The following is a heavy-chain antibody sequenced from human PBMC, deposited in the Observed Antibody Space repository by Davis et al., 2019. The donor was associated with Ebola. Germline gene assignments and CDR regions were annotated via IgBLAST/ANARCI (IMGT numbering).Heavy chain of an antibody. Sequence: PGGSLRLSCAASGFSFSSYAMSWVRQAPGKGLEWVSAISKSADTSNYAASVKGRFTISRDNAKNTLYLQTSSLRAEDTAIYYCALYQLGPHYFYYMDVWGKGTTVTVSS. V-gene: IGHV3-23*01. D-gene: IGHD2-2*01. CDR2: ISKSADTS. CDR3: ALYQLGPHYFYYMDV. CDR1: GFSFSSYA. J-gene: IGHJ6*03.